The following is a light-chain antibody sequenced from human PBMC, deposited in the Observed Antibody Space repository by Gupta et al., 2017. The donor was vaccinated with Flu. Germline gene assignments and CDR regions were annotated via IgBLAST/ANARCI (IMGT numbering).Light chain of an antibody. J-gene: IGKJ1*01. CDR1: ETVYSN. CDR2: GAS. Sequence: EIVMTQSPATLSVSPGEGATLSCRASETVYSNLAWYQQKPGQAPRLLIYGASTRATGIPARFSGSESGTEFTLTISSLQFEDFAVYYCQQYNDWPRTFGQGTKVELK. V-gene: IGKV3-15*01. CDR3: QQYNDWPRT.